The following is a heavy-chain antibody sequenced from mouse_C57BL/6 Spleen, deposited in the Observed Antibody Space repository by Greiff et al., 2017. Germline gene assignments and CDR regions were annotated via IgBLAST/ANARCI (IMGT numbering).Heavy chain of an antibody. J-gene: IGHJ3*01. CDR2: INPSNGGT. V-gene: IGHV1-18*01. Sequence: EVQLQQSGPELVKPGASVKIPCKASGYTFTDYNMDWVKQSHGKSLEWIGDINPSNGGTIYNQKFKGKATLTVDKSSSTAYMELRSLTSEDTAVYYCARTYASGFAYWGQGTLVTVSA. D-gene: IGHD6-5*01. CDR3: ARTYASGFAY. CDR1: GYTFTDYN.